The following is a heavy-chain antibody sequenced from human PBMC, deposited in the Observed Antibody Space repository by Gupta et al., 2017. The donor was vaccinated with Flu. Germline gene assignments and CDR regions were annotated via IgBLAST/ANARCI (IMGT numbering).Heavy chain of an antibody. CDR3: ARDEYSSGWARDFDY. CDR2: IKQDGSEK. Sequence: EVQLVESGGGLVQPGGSLRLSCAASGFTFSSYWMSWVRQAPGKGLEGVANIKQDGSEKYYVDSVKGRFTISRDNAKNSLYLQMNSLRAEDTAVYYCARDEYSSGWARDFDYWGQGTLVTVSS. D-gene: IGHD6-19*01. J-gene: IGHJ4*02. CDR1: GFTFSSYW. V-gene: IGHV3-7*04.